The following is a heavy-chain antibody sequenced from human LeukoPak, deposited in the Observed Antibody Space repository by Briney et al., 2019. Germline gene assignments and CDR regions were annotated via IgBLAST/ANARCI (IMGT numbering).Heavy chain of an antibody. CDR3: AKVSLNMVNDAFDI. Sequence: GGSLRLSCAASGFTFSSYSMNWVRQAPGKGLEWVSSISSSSIYIYYADSVKGRFTISRDNSKNTLYLQMNSLRAEDTAMYYCAKVSLNMVNDAFDIWGQGTMVSVSS. D-gene: IGHD4/OR15-4a*01. V-gene: IGHV3-21*01. J-gene: IGHJ3*02. CDR1: GFTFSSYS. CDR2: ISSSSIYI.